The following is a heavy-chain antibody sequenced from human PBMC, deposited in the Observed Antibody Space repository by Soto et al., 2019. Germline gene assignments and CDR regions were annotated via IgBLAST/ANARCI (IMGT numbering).Heavy chain of an antibody. D-gene: IGHD6-6*01. CDR1: GFTFSSYA. V-gene: IGHV3-30-3*01. J-gene: IGHJ4*02. CDR2: ISYDGSNK. CDR3: ARDESSSPDY. Sequence: GVSLRLSCAASGFTFSSYAMHWVRQAPGKGLEWVAVISYDGSNKYYADSVKGRFTISRDNSKNTLYLQMNSLRAEDTAVYYCARDESSSPDYWGQGTLVTVSS.